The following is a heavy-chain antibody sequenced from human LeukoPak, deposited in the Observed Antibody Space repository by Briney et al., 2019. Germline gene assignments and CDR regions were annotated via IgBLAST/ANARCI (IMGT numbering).Heavy chain of an antibody. CDR3: ARADYYGSGSYYPNAFDI. CDR1: GFTLSSYW. J-gene: IGHJ3*02. V-gene: IGHV3-33*08. Sequence: GGSLRLSCAASGFTLSSYWMNWVRQAPGKGLEWVAVIWYDGSNKYYADSVKGRFTISRDNSKNTLYLQMNSLRAEDTAVYYCARADYYGSGSYYPNAFDIWGQGTMVTVSS. CDR2: IWYDGSNK. D-gene: IGHD3-10*01.